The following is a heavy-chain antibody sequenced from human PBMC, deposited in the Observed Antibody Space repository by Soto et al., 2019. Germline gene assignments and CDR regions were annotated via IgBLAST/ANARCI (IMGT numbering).Heavy chain of an antibody. J-gene: IGHJ4*02. CDR1: GFTFSSYA. D-gene: IGHD6-19*01. Sequence: GGSLRLSCAASGFTFSSYAMHWVRQAPGKGLEWVAVISYDGSNKYYADSVKGRFTISRNNSKNTLYLQMNSLRTDDTAVYYCARDHGYSTGWYLSYWGQGTLVTVSS. CDR3: ARDHGYSTGWYLSY. V-gene: IGHV3-30-3*01. CDR2: ISYDGSNK.